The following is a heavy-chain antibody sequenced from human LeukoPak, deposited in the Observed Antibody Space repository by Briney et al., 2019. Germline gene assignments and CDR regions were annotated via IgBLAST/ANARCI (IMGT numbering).Heavy chain of an antibody. V-gene: IGHV4-4*07. CDR2: VSSGGST. CDR1: GDSISSYC. Sequence: PSETLSLTCTVSGDSISSYCWSWIRQPAGKGLEWIGRVSSGGSTNYNPSLKSRVTMSVDRSKNQFSLKLSSVTAADTAVYYCARAGMDVWGQGTTVTVSS. J-gene: IGHJ6*02. CDR3: ARAGMDV.